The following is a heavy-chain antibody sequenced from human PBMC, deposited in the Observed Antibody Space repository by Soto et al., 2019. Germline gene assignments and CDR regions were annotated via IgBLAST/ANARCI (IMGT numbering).Heavy chain of an antibody. J-gene: IGHJ6*02. V-gene: IGHV3-30-3*01. D-gene: IGHD2-21*02. CDR2: ISYDGSNK. CDR1: GFTFSSYA. CDR3: ARGHIVVVTATHYYYYGMDV. Sequence: QVQLVESGGGVVQPGRSLRLSCAASGFTFSSYAMHWVRQAPGKGLEWVAVISYDGSNKYYADSVKGRFTISRDNSKNPLDLQMNSLRAEDTAVYYCARGHIVVVTATHYYYYGMDVWGQGTTVTVSS.